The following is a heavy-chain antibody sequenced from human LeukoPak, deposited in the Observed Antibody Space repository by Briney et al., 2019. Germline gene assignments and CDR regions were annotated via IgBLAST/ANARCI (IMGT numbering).Heavy chain of an antibody. CDR3: ARGSSGYYYDY. J-gene: IGHJ4*02. CDR1: GGSISSGGYY. Sequence: SETLSPTCTVSGGSISSGGYYWTWIRQHPGKGLEWIGYIYYSGSTYYNPSLKSRVTISVDTSKNQFSLKLSSVTAADTAVYYCARGSSGYYYDYWGQGALVTVSS. D-gene: IGHD3-22*01. V-gene: IGHV4-31*03. CDR2: IYYSGST.